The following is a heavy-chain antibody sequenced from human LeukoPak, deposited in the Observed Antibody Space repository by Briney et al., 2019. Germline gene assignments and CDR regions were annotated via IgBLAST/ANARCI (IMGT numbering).Heavy chain of an antibody. CDR3: ARDQGPYYYDSSGSGFDP. CDR1: GYTFTSYV. J-gene: IGHJ5*02. V-gene: IGHV1-18*01. D-gene: IGHD3-22*01. Sequence: ASVKVSCKPSGYTFTSYVISGVRQPPGQELEWMGWINAYNGNTNYAQKLQGRVTMTTDTSTSTAYMELRSLRSDDTAVYYCARDQGPYYYDSSGSGFDPWGQGTLVTVSS. CDR2: INAYNGNT.